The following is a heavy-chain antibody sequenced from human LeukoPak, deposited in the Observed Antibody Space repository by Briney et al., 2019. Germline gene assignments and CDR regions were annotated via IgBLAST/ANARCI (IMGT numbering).Heavy chain of an antibody. V-gene: IGHV1-69*05. CDR2: IIPIFGTA. CDR3: ALWGYSGYDNNWFDP. CDR1: GGTFSSYA. Sequence: SVKVSCKASGGTFSSYAIIWVRQAPGQGLGWMGGIIPIFGTANYAQKFQGRVTITTDESTSTAYMELSSLRSEDTAVYYCALWGYSGYDNNWFDPWGQGTLVTVSS. D-gene: IGHD5-12*01. J-gene: IGHJ5*02.